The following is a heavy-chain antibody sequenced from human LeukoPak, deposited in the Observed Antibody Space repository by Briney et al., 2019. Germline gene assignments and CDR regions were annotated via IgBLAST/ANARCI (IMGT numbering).Heavy chain of an antibody. CDR3: ASNAAGWFGFDP. Sequence: SQTLSLTCAVSGGSISSGGYSWSWIRQPPGKGLEWIGYIYHSGSTYYNPSLKSRVTISVDRSKNQFSLKLSSVTAADTAVYYCASNAAGWFGFDPWGQGTLVTVSS. V-gene: IGHV4-30-2*01. D-gene: IGHD3-10*01. CDR2: IYHSGST. CDR1: GGSISSGGYS. J-gene: IGHJ5*02.